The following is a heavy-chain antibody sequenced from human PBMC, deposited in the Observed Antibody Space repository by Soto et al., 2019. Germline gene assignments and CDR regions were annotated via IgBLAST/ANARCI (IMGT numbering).Heavy chain of an antibody. V-gene: IGHV1-69*12. CDR3: ARHPGGRGYYYGMDV. CDR2: IIPIYGTA. CDR1: GGTFSSYA. J-gene: IGHJ6*02. Sequence: QVQLVQSGAEVKKPGSSVKVSCKASGGTFSSYAISWVRQAPGQGLEWLGGIIPIYGTANYAQKFQGRVTITAYDSTSTAYMELSSLRSEDTAVYYCARHPGGRGYYYGMDVWGQGTTVTVSS. D-gene: IGHD2-15*01.